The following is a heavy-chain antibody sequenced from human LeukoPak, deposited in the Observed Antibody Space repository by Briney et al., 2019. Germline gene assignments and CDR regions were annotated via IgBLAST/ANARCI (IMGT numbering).Heavy chain of an antibody. CDR1: GGTFSSYA. V-gene: IGHV1-69*13. D-gene: IGHD3-16*01. Sequence: GASVKVSCKASGGTFSSYAISWVRQAPGQGLEWMGGIIPIFGTANYAQKFQGRVTITADESTSTAYMELSSLRSEDTAVYYCARDFRGGYYYYYYGMDVWGQGTTVTVSS. J-gene: IGHJ6*02. CDR2: IIPIFGTA. CDR3: ARDFRGGYYYYYYGMDV.